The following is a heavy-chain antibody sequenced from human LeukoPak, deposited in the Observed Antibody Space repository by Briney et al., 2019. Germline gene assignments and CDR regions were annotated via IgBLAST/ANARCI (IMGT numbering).Heavy chain of an antibody. Sequence: PGGSLRLSCAASGFTFSSYGMHWVRQAPGKGLEWVAVISRDGLTKYYADSVKGRFTLHRDNSRNTLYLEMNSLRDEDTAVYYCAKEGTWGNWYFDLWGRGTLVIVTS. CDR2: ISRDGLTK. D-gene: IGHD3-16*01. V-gene: IGHV3-30*18. CDR3: AKEGTWGNWYFDL. CDR1: GFTFSSYG. J-gene: IGHJ2*01.